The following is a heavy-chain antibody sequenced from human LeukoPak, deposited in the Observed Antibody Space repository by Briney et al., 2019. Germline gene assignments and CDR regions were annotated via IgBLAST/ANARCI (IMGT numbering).Heavy chain of an antibody. CDR1: GYSINRAYY. J-gene: IGHJ3*02. CDR3: ASTGRQLVRGAFDI. Sequence: SETLSLTCAVAGYSINRAYYCVWIRQPPGNGLEWIASMYHSGITYYNSSLKSRATISVDTSKNQFSLKLSSVTAADTAVYYCASTGRQLVRGAFDIWGQGTMVTVSS. V-gene: IGHV4-38-2*01. CDR2: MYHSGIT. D-gene: IGHD6-13*01.